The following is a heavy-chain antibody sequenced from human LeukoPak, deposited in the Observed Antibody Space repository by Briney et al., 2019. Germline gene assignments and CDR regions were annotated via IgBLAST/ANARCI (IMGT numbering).Heavy chain of an antibody. J-gene: IGHJ3*02. V-gene: IGHV4-39*07. CDR1: GGSISSSSYY. CDR2: IYYSGST. Sequence: SETLSLTCTVSGGSISSSSYYWGWIRQPPGKGLEWIGSIYYSGSTYYNPSLKSRVTISVDTSKNQFSLKLSSVTAADTAVYYCARGDGIVGATGAFDIWGQGTMVTVSS. CDR3: ARGDGIVGATGAFDI. D-gene: IGHD1-26*01.